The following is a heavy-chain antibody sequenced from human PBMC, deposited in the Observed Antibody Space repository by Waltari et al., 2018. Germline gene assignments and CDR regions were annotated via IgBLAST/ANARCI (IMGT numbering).Heavy chain of an antibody. D-gene: IGHD6-13*01. CDR1: GGTFSSYA. CDR2: IIPIFGTA. J-gene: IGHJ6*02. Sequence: QVQLVQSGAEVKKPGSSVKVSCKASGGTFSSYAIRSVRQAPGQGLEWMGRIIPIFGTANYAQKFQGRVTITADESTSTAYMELSSLRSEDTAVYYCARDYEAAAGNYYYYYGMDVWGQGTTVTVSS. V-gene: IGHV1-69*15. CDR3: ARDYEAAAGNYYYYYGMDV.